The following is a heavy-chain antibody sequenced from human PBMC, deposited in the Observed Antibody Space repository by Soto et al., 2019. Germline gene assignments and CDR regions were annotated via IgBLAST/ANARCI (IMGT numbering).Heavy chain of an antibody. J-gene: IGHJ4*02. CDR1: GGSISSGDYY. CDR3: ARVGRRWLQLGGFDY. D-gene: IGHD5-12*01. V-gene: IGHV4-30-4*01. CDR2: IYYSGST. Sequence: SETLSLTCTVSGGSISSGDYYWSWIRQPPGKGLEWIGYIYYSGSTYYNPSLKSRVTISVDTSKNQFSLKLSSVTAADTAVYYCARVGRRWLQLGGFDYWGQGTLVTVSS.